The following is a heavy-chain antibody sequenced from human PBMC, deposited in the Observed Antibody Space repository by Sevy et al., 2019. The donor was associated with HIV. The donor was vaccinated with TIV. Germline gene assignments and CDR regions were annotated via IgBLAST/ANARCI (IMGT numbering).Heavy chain of an antibody. CDR3: ARDRYYDASGYYYYYYGMDV. Sequence: GGSLRLSCEASGFTVSGNYMAWVRLAPGKGLEWGSLIDSGGSTYYADSVKGRFTISRDNAKNTLYLQMNPLRAEDTAVYFCARDRYYDASGYYYYYYGMDVWGQGTTVTVSS. CDR1: GFTVSGNY. J-gene: IGHJ6*02. CDR2: IDSGGST. D-gene: IGHD3-22*01. V-gene: IGHV3-66*01.